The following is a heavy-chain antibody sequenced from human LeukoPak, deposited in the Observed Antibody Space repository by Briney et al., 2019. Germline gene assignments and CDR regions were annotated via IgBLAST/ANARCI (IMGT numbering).Heavy chain of an antibody. CDR2: IKQDGSEK. J-gene: IGHJ4*02. CDR1: GFIFRTYW. V-gene: IGHV3-7*03. Sequence: GGSLRLSCASSGFIFRTYWMTWVRQAPGKGLEWVANIKQDGSEKNYVDSVEGRFTISRDNAKNSLYLQMNSLRAEDTAVYYCAKLIRGVIDYWGQGTLVTVSS. CDR3: AKLIRGVIDY. D-gene: IGHD2-21*01.